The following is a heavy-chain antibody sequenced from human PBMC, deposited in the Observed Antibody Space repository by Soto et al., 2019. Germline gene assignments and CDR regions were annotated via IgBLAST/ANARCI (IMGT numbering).Heavy chain of an antibody. V-gene: IGHV3-30*18. Sequence: PGGSLRLSCAASGFTFSSYGMHWVRQAPGKGLEWVAVISYDGSNKYYADSAKGRFTISRDNSKNTLYLQMNSLRAEDTAVYYCAKDFSGIAAAGSIFDYWGQGTLVTVSS. CDR3: AKDFSGIAAAGSIFDY. CDR1: GFTFSSYG. J-gene: IGHJ4*02. CDR2: ISYDGSNK. D-gene: IGHD6-13*01.